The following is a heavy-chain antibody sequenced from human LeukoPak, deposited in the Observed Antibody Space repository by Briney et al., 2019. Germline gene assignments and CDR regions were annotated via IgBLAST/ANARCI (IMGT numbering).Heavy chain of an antibody. CDR3: AREPSGATSEGIDY. CDR2: ISSSSSTI. D-gene: IGHD1-26*01. J-gene: IGHJ4*02. Sequence: GGSLRLSCAASGFTFSSYSMNWVRQAPGKGLEWVSYISSSSSTIYYADSVKGRFTISRDNAKNSLYLQMNSLRAEDTAVYYCAREPSGATSEGIDYWGQGTLVTVSS. CDR1: GFTFSSYS. V-gene: IGHV3-48*04.